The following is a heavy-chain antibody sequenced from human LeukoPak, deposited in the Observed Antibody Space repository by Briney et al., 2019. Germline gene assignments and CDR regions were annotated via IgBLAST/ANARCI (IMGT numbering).Heavy chain of an antibody. CDR2: IYTSGST. V-gene: IGHV4-4*07. D-gene: IGHD3-9*01. CDR3: ARAGFDILTGSTERFDP. Sequence: PPETLSLTCTVSGGSISSYYWSWIRQPAGKGLEWIGRIYTSGSTNYNPSLKSRVTMSVDTSKNQFSLKLSSVTAADTAVYYCARAGFDILTGSTERFDPWGQGIRVTVSS. CDR1: GGSISSYY. J-gene: IGHJ5*02.